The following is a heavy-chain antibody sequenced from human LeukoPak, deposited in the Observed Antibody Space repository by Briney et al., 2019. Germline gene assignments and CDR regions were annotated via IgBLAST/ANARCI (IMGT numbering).Heavy chain of an antibody. CDR1: GYSFTDND. CDR2: INPNSGGA. V-gene: IGHV1-2*02. Sequence: GASVKVSCKASGYSFTDNDIHWGRQAPGQGLEWMGWINPNSGGADYAQKFQGRVTITRDKSITTAYLELNSLRSDDTAVYYCARENYYDRGNAFHIWGQGTLVTVSS. D-gene: IGHD3-22*01. CDR3: ARENYYDRGNAFHI. J-gene: IGHJ3*02.